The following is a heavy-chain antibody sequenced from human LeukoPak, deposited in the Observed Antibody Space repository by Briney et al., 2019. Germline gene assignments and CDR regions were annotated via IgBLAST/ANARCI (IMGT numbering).Heavy chain of an antibody. V-gene: IGHV4-34*01. CDR1: GGSISSDGYS. D-gene: IGHD2-2*02. CDR3: ARVGCSSTSCYTGGGYYYYYGMDV. J-gene: IGHJ6*02. Sequence: SETLSLTCVVSGGSISSDGYSWSWIRQPPGKGLEWIGEINHSGSTNYNPSLKSRVTISVDTSKNQFSLKLSSVTAADTAVYYCARVGCSSTSCYTGGGYYYYYGMDVWGQGTTVTVSS. CDR2: INHSGST.